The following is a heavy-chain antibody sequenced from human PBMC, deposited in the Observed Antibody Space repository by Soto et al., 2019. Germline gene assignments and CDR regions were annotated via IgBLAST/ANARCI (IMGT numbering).Heavy chain of an antibody. V-gene: IGHV6-1*01. CDR1: GDSVSSYSAA. D-gene: IGHD3-10*01. J-gene: IGHJ5*02. CDR2: TYYRSRFFS. Sequence: SQNLSLTCAISGDSVSSYSAAWNWIRQSPSGGLELLGRTYYRSRFFSDYAESVKSRIIINPDTSKNQFSLQLKSVTPEDTAVYYCVRDRYSSSGWFDPWGQGTPVNVSS. CDR3: VRDRYSSSGWFDP.